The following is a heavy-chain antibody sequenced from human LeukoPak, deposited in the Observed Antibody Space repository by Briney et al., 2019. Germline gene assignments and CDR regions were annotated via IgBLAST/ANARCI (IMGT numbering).Heavy chain of an antibody. Sequence: GGSLRLSCAASGFTFTNYWMSWVRQAPGKGLELVANIKQDRSEKYYVDSVKGRFTISRDNAKNSLYLQMNSLRAEDTAVYYCARDLSEGVYYDSSGYIYFDYWGQGTLVTVSS. CDR3: ARDLSEGVYYDSSGYIYFDY. J-gene: IGHJ4*02. D-gene: IGHD3-22*01. CDR1: GFTFTNYW. CDR2: IKQDRSEK. V-gene: IGHV3-7*01.